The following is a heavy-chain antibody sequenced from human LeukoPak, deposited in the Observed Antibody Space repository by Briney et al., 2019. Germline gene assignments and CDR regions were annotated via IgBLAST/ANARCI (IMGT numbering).Heavy chain of an antibody. J-gene: IGHJ4*02. CDR3: ARDRVFTGPTSKVDY. CDR2: ISPHSGNT. Sequence: GASVKVSCKASGYNFTTYGFSWVRQAPGQGLEWIGWISPHSGNTNYIQKLQGRVTMTTDSSTSTVYMELRSLRSDDTAVYYCARDRVFTGPTSKVDYWGQGSLVTVSS. V-gene: IGHV1-18*04. D-gene: IGHD4-17*01. CDR1: GYNFTTYG.